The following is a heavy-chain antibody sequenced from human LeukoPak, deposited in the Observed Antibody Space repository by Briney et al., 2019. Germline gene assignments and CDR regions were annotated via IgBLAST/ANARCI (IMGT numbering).Heavy chain of an antibody. J-gene: IGHJ4*02. CDR1: GYTITGYY. CDR3: ARGGEVCSSSSCYRGHDY. CDR2: INPKSGGT. Sequence: ASVKVSCKASGYTITGYYIHWVRQAPGQGLEWMGWINPKSGGTTYEQKFQGRVTMTRDTSTSTAYMELSRLRSDDTAVYYCARGGEVCSSSSCYRGHDYWGQGTLVTVSS. V-gene: IGHV1-2*02. D-gene: IGHD2-2*01.